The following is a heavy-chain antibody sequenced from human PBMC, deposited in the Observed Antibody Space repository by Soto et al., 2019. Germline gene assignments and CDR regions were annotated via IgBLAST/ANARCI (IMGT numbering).Heavy chain of an antibody. Sequence: SETLSLTCTVSGGSVSSGSYYWGWIRQPPGKGLEWIGSIYYSGSTYYNPSLKSRVTISVDTSKNQFSLKLSSVTAADTAVYYCAILYGSGSYYPLEYYYYGMDVWGQGTTVTVSS. D-gene: IGHD3-10*01. CDR1: GGSVSSGSYY. J-gene: IGHJ6*02. CDR2: IYYSGST. V-gene: IGHV4-39*01. CDR3: AILYGSGSYYPLEYYYYGMDV.